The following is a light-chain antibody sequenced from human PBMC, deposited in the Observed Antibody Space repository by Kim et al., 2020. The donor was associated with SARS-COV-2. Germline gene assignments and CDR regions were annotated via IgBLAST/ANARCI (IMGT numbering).Light chain of an antibody. CDR3: QAWDSTWV. V-gene: IGLV3-1*01. J-gene: IGLJ3*02. CDR2: QDS. Sequence: VSVSPVQTASITCSGDKLGDKYACWYQQKPGQSPVLVIYQDSKRPSGIPERFPGSNSGNTATLTISGTQAMDEADYYCQAWDSTWVFGGGTKLTVL. CDR1: KLGDKY.